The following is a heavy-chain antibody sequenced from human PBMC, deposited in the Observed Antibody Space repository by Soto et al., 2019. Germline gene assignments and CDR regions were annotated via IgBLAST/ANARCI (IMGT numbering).Heavy chain of an antibody. V-gene: IGHV1-69*01. CDR1: GGTFSSYA. CDR2: IIPIFGTA. Sequence: QVQLVQSGAEVKKPGSSVKVSCKASGGTFSSYAISWVRQAPGQGLEWMGGIIPIFGTANYAQKFQGRVTITADESTSTAYMELSSLRSEDTAVYYCARAPSSYYYDSSGYYNYWGQGTLVTVSS. CDR3: ARAPSSYYYDSSGYYNY. D-gene: IGHD3-22*01. J-gene: IGHJ4*02.